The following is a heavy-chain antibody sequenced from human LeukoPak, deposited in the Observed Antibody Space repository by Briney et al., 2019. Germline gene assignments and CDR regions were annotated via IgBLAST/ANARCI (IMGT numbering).Heavy chain of an antibody. D-gene: IGHD3-3*01. Sequence: SQTLSLTCTVSGGSISSGDYYWSWIRQPPGTGLEWIGCIYYSGSTYYNPSLKSRVTISVDTSKNQFSLKLSSVTAADTAVYYCARDTGNYDFWSGSRDDAFDIWGQGTMVTVSS. CDR1: GGSISSGDYY. CDR2: IYYSGST. J-gene: IGHJ3*02. V-gene: IGHV4-30-4*08. CDR3: ARDTGNYDFWSGSRDDAFDI.